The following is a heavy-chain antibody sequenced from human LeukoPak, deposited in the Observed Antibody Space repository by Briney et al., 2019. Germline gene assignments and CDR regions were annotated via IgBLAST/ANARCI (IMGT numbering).Heavy chain of an antibody. Sequence: SETLSLTCTVSGGSFSSGSYYWSWIRQPPGKGLEWIGYIYYSGSTNYNPSLESRVTISVDTSKNQFSLKLSSVTAADTAVYYCARVIKGSLGYCSGGSCYPPPYFDYWGQGTLVTVSS. CDR2: IYYSGST. CDR1: GGSFSSGSYY. CDR3: ARVIKGSLGYCSGGSCYPPPYFDY. D-gene: IGHD2-15*01. V-gene: IGHV4-61*01. J-gene: IGHJ4*02.